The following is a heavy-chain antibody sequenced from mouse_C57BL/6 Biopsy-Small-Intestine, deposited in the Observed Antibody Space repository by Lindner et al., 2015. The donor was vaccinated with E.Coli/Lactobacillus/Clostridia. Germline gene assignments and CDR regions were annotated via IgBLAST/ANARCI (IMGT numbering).Heavy chain of an antibody. V-gene: IGHV14-2*01. CDR3: ARGDDYLFTY. D-gene: IGHD2-4*01. J-gene: IGHJ3*01. CDR2: IDPEDGET. Sequence: VQLQESGAELVKPGASVKLSCTASGFNIKEYYMHWVKQRTEQGLEWIGRIDPEDGETKYGPKFQGKATITADTSSNTAYLQLSSLTSEDTAVYYCARGDDYLFTYWGQGTLVTVPA. CDR1: GFNIKEYY.